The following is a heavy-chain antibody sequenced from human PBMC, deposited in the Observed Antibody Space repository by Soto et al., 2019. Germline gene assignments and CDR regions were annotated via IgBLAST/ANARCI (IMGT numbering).Heavy chain of an antibody. CDR1: GFTFSSYG. CDR2: ISYDGSNK. J-gene: IGHJ4*02. D-gene: IGHD3-10*01. Sequence: QVQLVESGGGVVQPGRSLRLSCAASGFTFSSYGMHWVRQAPGKGLEWVAVISYDGSNKYYADSVKGRFTISRDNSKNTLYLQMNSLRAEDTAVYYCAKDIRRDFGQSPSGFDYWGQGTLVTVSS. CDR3: AKDIRRDFGQSPSGFDY. V-gene: IGHV3-30*18.